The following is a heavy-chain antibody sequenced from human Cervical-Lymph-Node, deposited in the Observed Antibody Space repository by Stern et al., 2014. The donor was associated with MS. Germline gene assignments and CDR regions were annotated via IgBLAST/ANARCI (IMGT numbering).Heavy chain of an antibody. CDR3: ARGDERWLLAYYYGLDV. CDR2: INPNGGGT. D-gene: IGHD5-18*01. CDR1: GYTFTGYF. Sequence: VQLLQSGAEVKKPGASVKVSCKASGYTFTGYFIHWVRQAPGQGLEWMGRINPNGGGTNSAQKFQGRVTMTRDTSITTAYMELNSLRSDDTAVYYCARGDERWLLAYYYGLDVWGRGTTVIVSS. J-gene: IGHJ6*02. V-gene: IGHV1-2*06.